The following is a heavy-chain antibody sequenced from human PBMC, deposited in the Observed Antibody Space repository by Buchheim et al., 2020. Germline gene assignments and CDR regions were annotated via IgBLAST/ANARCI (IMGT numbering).Heavy chain of an antibody. J-gene: IGHJ5*02. CDR1: GGIYNSFA. D-gene: IGHD3-22*01. V-gene: IGHV1-69*06. CDR3: ARDSSNYLDPNGYYYYS. CDR2: IIPLFGTA. Sequence: QVQLVQSGAEVKKPGSSVKVSCKASGGIYNSFAFSWVRQAPGQGLEWMGGIIPLFGTATYAQKFQGKVTITADRSTNTVYMELSSLTSGDTAIYYCARDSSNYLDPNGYYYYSWGQGTL.